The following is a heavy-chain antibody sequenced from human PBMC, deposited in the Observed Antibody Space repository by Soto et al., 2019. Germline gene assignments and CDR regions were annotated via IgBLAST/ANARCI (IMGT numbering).Heavy chain of an antibody. J-gene: IGHJ4*02. CDR1: GFSLSTRGVG. CDR3: ARDSSGYYGFDS. CDR2: IYWDDDK. V-gene: IGHV2-5*02. D-gene: IGHD3-22*01. Sequence: QITLKESGPTLVKPTQTLTLTCTFSGFSLSTRGVGVGWIRQPPGKALEWLALIYWDDDKRYSPSLKSRVTITNDPSKNQVVLTMTNMDPVDTATYYCARDSSGYYGFDSWGQGTLVTVSS.